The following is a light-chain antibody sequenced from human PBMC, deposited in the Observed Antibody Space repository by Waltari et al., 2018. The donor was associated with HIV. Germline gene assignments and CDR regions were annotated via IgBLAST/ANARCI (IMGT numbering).Light chain of an antibody. Sequence: SVLTQPPSVPAAPGQKVSISCSGRSPNNGHHYVSWYQQFQGTAPKLHIYDNNKQPKGIPDRVSGSGSGTSATRGVTGLQTGDEADYYCGTWNSSLGAVVFGGGTKLTVL. CDR2: DNN. V-gene: IGLV1-51*01. CDR1: SPNNGHHY. CDR3: GTWNSSLGAVV. J-gene: IGLJ2*01.